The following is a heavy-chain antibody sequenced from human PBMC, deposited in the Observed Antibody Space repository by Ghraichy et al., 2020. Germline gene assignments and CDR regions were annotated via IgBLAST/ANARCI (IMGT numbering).Heavy chain of an antibody. Sequence: GGSLRLSCAASGFTFSSYAMSWVRQAPGKGLEWVSALSGDGASTYYADSVKGRFTISRDNSKKTLYLQMNSLRAEDTAIYFCAKTVGHDFWGQGTLVTVSS. CDR3: AKTVGHDF. D-gene: IGHD1-26*01. J-gene: IGHJ4*02. CDR2: LSGDGAST. V-gene: IGHV3-23*01. CDR1: GFTFSSYA.